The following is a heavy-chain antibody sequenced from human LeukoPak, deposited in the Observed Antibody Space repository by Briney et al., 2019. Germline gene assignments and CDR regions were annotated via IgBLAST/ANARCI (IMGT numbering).Heavy chain of an antibody. J-gene: IGHJ4*02. CDR3: ARGAAFWSGYFDY. Sequence: SETLSLTCAVYGGSFNDYYWSWIRQSPGTGLEWIGEINHGGSTNYNPSLKSRVTISVDTSKNQFSLKLSSVTAADTAVYYCARGAAFWSGYFDYWGQGTLVTVSS. CDR1: GGSFNDYY. D-gene: IGHD3-3*01. CDR2: INHGGST. V-gene: IGHV4-34*01.